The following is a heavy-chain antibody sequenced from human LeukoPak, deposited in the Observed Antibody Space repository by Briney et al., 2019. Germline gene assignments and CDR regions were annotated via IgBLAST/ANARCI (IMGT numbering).Heavy chain of an antibody. Sequence: SETLSLTCTVSGGSISNKYWSWIRQPPGKGLEWIGYIYYSGNTNYNPSLKSRVTILVDASKNQVSLKLSSVTAADTAVYFCARDWGVGGRPGYMDVWGKGTTVTVSS. D-gene: IGHD6-6*01. CDR1: GGSISNKY. CDR2: IYYSGNT. J-gene: IGHJ6*03. CDR3: ARDWGVGGRPGYMDV. V-gene: IGHV4-59*01.